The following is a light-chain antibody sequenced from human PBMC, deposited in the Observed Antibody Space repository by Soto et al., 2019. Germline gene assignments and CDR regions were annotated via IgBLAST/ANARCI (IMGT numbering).Light chain of an antibody. V-gene: IGLV1-40*01. CDR2: ANN. J-gene: IGLJ1*01. Sequence: QSVLTQPPSVSGAPGQRVTISYTGSSSNIGVGYDIHWYQQDPGTAPKPLIYANNNRASGVPDRVSGAQSGTSASLAITGLQAEGEAYYYCQAYDATLSRYVFGPGTKLTVL. CDR1: SSNIGVGYD. CDR3: QAYDATLSRYV.